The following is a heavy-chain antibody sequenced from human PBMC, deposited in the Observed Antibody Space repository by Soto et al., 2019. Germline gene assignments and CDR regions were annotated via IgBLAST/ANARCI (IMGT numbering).Heavy chain of an antibody. CDR3: ARQNAEYFQN. V-gene: IGHV1-18*01. CDR1: GYTFTTFG. Sequence: QVQLVQSGVEVKKPGASVKVSCKASGYTFTTFGITWVRQAPGQGLQWMGWINAFNGNTNYAQKLQGRVNMTTDTYTSTAYMELRSLRSDDTAVYYCARQNAEYFQNWGQGTLVTVS. J-gene: IGHJ1*01. CDR2: INAFNGNT.